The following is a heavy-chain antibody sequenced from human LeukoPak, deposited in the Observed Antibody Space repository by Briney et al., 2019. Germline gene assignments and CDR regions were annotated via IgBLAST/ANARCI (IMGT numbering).Heavy chain of an antibody. CDR2: INSDGSST. V-gene: IGHV3-74*01. CDR1: GITFSSYW. D-gene: IGHD3-3*01. CDR3: ARGILTSEHRNFDY. Sequence: GGSLRLSCAASGITFSSYWMHWVRQAPGKGLVWVSRINSDGSSTSYADSVKGRFTISRDNAKNTLYLQMNSLRAEDTAVYYCARGILTSEHRNFDYWGQGTLVTVSS. J-gene: IGHJ4*02.